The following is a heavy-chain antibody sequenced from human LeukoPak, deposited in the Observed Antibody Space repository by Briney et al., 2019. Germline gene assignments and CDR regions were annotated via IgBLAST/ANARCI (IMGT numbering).Heavy chain of an antibody. V-gene: IGHV5-51*07. D-gene: IGHD3-22*01. J-gene: IGHJ6*02. CDR2: IYPGDSDT. Sequence: GESLKISCKGSGYSFTSYWIGWVHQMPGKGLEWMGIIYPGDSDTRYSPSFQGQVTISADKSISTAYLQWSSLKASDTAMYYCARFSGSGYWRRPVKTPPDYYYYGMDVWGQGTTVIVSS. CDR1: GYSFTSYW. CDR3: ARFSGSGYWRRPVKTPPDYYYYGMDV.